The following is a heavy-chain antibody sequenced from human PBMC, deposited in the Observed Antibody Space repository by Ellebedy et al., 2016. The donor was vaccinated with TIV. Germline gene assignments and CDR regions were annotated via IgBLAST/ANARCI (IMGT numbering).Heavy chain of an antibody. Sequence: GESLKISXQGSEYNFTNYWIGWVRQMPGKGLEWMGIIYPDDSDTRYSPSFQGQVIISADKSISVAYLQWSSLKASDTAMYYCAKAMIRGITNDPFDIWGQGTMVTVSS. V-gene: IGHV5-51*01. J-gene: IGHJ3*02. CDR1: EYNFTNYW. D-gene: IGHD3-10*01. CDR3: AKAMIRGITNDPFDI. CDR2: IYPDDSDT.